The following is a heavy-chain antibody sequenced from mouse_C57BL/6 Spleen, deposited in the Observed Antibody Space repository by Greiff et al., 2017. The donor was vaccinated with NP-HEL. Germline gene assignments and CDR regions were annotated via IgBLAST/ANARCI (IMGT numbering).Heavy chain of an antibody. CDR1: GYTFTDYY. Sequence: VQLQQSGPVLVKPGASVKMSCKASGYTFTDYYMNWVKQSHGKSLEWIGVINPYNGGTSYNQKFKGKATLTVDKSSSTAYMELNSLTSEDSAVYYCARWRDGTRENWGQGTTLTVSS. CDR3: ARWRDGTREN. V-gene: IGHV1-19*01. D-gene: IGHD4-1*01. J-gene: IGHJ2*01. CDR2: INPYNGGT.